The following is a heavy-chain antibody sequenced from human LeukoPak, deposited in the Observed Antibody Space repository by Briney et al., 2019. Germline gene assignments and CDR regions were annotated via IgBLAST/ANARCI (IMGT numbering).Heavy chain of an antibody. J-gene: IGHJ4*02. Sequence: GGSLRLSCVVSGFTFSSYWMHWVRQAPGEGLVWVSRIRYDGSSAAYADSVKGRLTISRDNAKNTLYLQMNSLSAEDTAVYYCVRGTMNAIDQLDYWGQGTLVTVSS. CDR1: GFTFSSYW. CDR2: IRYDGSSA. D-gene: IGHD1-1*01. CDR3: VRGTMNAIDQLDY. V-gene: IGHV3-74*01.